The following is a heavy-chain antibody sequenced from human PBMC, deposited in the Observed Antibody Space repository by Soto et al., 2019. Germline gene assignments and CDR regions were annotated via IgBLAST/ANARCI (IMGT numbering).Heavy chain of an antibody. CDR3: ARCSLVVVPAPGFDP. CDR2: IYYSGTT. D-gene: IGHD2-2*01. CDR1: GGSISSGGYY. Sequence: SETLSLTCTVSGGSISSGGYYWSWIRQHPGKGLEWIGYIYYSGTTYYNPSLKSRVTISVDTSKNQFSLKLSSVSAADTALYYCARCSLVVVPAPGFDPWGRETLVTVSS. V-gene: IGHV4-31*03. J-gene: IGHJ5*02.